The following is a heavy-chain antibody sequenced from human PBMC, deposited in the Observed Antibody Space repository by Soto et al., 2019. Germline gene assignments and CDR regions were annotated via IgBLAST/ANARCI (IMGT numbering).Heavy chain of an antibody. CDR1: GFTFSSYA. V-gene: IGHV3-23*01. CDR2: KSGRGGST. CDR3: AKDLAVRGVIRGLFDY. Sequence: EVQLLESGGGLVQPGGSLRLSCAASGFTFSSYAMSWVRQAPGKGLEWVSAKSGRGGSTYYADSVKGRFTISRDNSKNTLYLQMNSLRAEDTAVYYCAKDLAVRGVIRGLFDYWGQGTLVTVSS. J-gene: IGHJ4*02. D-gene: IGHD3-10*01.